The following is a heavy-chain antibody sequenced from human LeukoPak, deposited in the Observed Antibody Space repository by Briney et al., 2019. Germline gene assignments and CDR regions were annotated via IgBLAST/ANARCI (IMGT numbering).Heavy chain of an antibody. CDR2: IYTSGST. Sequence: SETLSLTCTVSGGSISSGSYYWSWIRQPAGKGLEWIGRIYTSGSTNYNPSLKSRVTISVDTSKNQFSLKLSSVTAADTAVYYCARDGVLFPSPYIVGARGGYYYYMDVWGKGTTVTVSS. V-gene: IGHV4-61*02. CDR1: GGSISSGSYY. CDR3: ARDGVLFPSPYIVGARGGYYYYMDV. D-gene: IGHD1-26*01. J-gene: IGHJ6*03.